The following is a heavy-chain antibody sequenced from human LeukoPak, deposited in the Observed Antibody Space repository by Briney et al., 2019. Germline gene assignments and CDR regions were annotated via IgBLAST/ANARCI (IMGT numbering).Heavy chain of an antibody. CDR1: GFTFSSYS. Sequence: GGSLRLSCAASGFTFSSYSMNWVRQAPGKGLEWVSYIGPTGSYPNYADSVKGRFTISRDNAKNSLYLQMNSLRAEDSAVYYCARGLGYCSGGSCYPIDYWGQGTLVTVSS. V-gene: IGHV3-21*05. D-gene: IGHD2-15*01. CDR3: ARGLGYCSGGSCYPIDY. CDR2: IGPTGSYP. J-gene: IGHJ4*02.